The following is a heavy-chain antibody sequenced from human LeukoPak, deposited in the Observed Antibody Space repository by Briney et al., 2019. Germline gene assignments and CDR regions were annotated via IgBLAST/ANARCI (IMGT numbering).Heavy chain of an antibody. D-gene: IGHD3-16*01. CDR3: AGGRRPIYYYYMDV. Sequence: GSSVKVSCKASHYTFTTYGISWVRQAPGQGLEWVGGIIPILGTANYAQKFQGRVTITADESTSTAYMELSSLRSEDTAVYYCAGGRRPIYYYYMDVWGKGTTVTVSS. CDR2: IIPILGTA. J-gene: IGHJ6*03. CDR1: HYTFTTYG. V-gene: IGHV1-69*13.